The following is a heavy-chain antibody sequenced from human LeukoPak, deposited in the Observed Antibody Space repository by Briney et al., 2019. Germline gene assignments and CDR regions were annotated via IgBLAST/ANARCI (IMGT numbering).Heavy chain of an antibody. V-gene: IGHV3-30*02. D-gene: IGHD5-12*01. CDR1: GFIFSNYG. Sequence: GGSLRLSCAASGFIFSNYGMHWVRQAPGKGLEWVAFIRYDGSNKYYTDSVKGRFTISRDNSRNIVSLQMNSLRTEDTAVYYCTKDRAITSPDWFDPWGQGTLVTVSS. CDR2: IRYDGSNK. J-gene: IGHJ5*02. CDR3: TKDRAITSPDWFDP.